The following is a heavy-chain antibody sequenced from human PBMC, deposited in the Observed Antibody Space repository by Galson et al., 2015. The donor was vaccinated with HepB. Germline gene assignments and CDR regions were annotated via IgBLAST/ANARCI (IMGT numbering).Heavy chain of an antibody. V-gene: IGHV4-34*01. Sequence: SETLSLTCAVYGGSFSGYYWSWIRQPPGKGLEWIGEINHSGSTNYNPSLKSRVTISVDTSKNQFSLKLSSVSAADTAVYYCARGRRVVPAFRGYYYGMDVWGQGTTVTVSS. CDR1: GGSFSGYY. CDR3: ARGRRVVPAFRGYYYGMDV. J-gene: IGHJ6*02. CDR2: INHSGST. D-gene: IGHD2-2*01.